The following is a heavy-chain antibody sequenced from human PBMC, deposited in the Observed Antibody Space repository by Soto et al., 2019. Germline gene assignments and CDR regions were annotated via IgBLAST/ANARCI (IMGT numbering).Heavy chain of an antibody. V-gene: IGHV1-2*04. Sequence: ASVKVSCTASGYTFTGYYMHWVRQAPGQGLEWMGWINPNSGGTNYAQKFQGWVTMTRDTSISTAYMELSRLRSDDTAVYYCARELVATTSHYYYGMDVWGQGTTVTVSS. CDR3: ARELVATTSHYYYGMDV. D-gene: IGHD5-12*01. J-gene: IGHJ6*02. CDR2: INPNSGGT. CDR1: GYTFTGYY.